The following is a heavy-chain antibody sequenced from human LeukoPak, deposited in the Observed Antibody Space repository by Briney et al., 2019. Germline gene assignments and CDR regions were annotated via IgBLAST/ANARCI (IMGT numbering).Heavy chain of an antibody. CDR3: ARDLYGSEDY. J-gene: IGHJ4*02. V-gene: IGHV3-23*01. D-gene: IGHD2-2*02. CDR2: ISGSGGST. Sequence: GGSLRLSCAASAFTFATYAMSWVRQAPGKGLEWVSSISGSGGSTHYADSVKGRFTISRDNAKNTLYLQMSSLRAEDTAVYYCARDLYGSEDYWGQGTLVTVSS. CDR1: AFTFATYA.